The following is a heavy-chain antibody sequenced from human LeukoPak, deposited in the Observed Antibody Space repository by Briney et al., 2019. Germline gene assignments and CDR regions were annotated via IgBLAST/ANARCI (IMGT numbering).Heavy chain of an antibody. Sequence: SETLSLTCAVTGASISSGIYFWSWIRQPAGKGLEWIGRVQTSGGTNYNPSLESRVTISIDTSKNQFSLTLRSVTAADTAVYYCARALCINGICEWFDPWGQGTLVTVSS. CDR3: ARALCINGICEWFDP. CDR1: GASISSGIYF. CDR2: VQTSGGT. J-gene: IGHJ5*02. D-gene: IGHD2-8*01. V-gene: IGHV4-61*02.